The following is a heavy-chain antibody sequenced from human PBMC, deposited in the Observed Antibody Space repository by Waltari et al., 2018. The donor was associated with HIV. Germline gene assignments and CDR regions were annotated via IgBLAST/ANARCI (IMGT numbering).Heavy chain of an antibody. V-gene: IGHV1-2*06. Sequence: QEHLIQSGPQLRNPGASVRVPCLASGYTLPSSYMPCLRQSPGEGLEWLGRSSPRSGGTNYVPKFQGRVLMTLNISLNTAYLDLKDLTSGDTAVYFCARTYFFDYSDYYSPAFDLWGQGTTVVVSS. CDR1: GYTLPSSY. D-gene: IGHD3-22*01. J-gene: IGHJ3*01. CDR2: SSPRSGGT. CDR3: ARTYFFDYSDYYSPAFDL.